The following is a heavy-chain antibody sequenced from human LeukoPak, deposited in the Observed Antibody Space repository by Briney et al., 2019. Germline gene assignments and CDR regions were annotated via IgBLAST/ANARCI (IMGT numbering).Heavy chain of an antibody. Sequence: ASVKVSCKASAFTFTNSAVQWVRQARGQRLEWIGWIVVDNGNTNYAQKFQERVTIARDMSTSTAYMELSSLRSDDTAVYYCARDEYLRYFDYWGQGTLVTVSS. CDR2: IVVDNGNT. CDR3: ARDEYLRYFDY. D-gene: IGHD3-9*01. V-gene: IGHV1-58*01. J-gene: IGHJ4*02. CDR1: AFTFTNSA.